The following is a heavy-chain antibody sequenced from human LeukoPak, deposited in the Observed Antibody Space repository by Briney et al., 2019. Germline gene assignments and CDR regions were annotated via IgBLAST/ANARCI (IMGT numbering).Heavy chain of an antibody. Sequence: PSETLSLTCAVYGGSFSGYYYTWIRQPPGKGLEWIGEIHPTGSTTYNTSLKSRPTISVDTSTNQFSLKLSSVTAADTALYFCVRGVDSAKLGYWGQGTLVTVSS. CDR3: VRGVDSAKLGY. CDR2: IHPTGST. V-gene: IGHV4-34*01. J-gene: IGHJ4*02. CDR1: GGSFSGYY. D-gene: IGHD3-3*01.